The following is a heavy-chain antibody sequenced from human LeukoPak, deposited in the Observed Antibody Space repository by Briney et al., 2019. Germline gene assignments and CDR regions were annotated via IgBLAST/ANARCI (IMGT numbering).Heavy chain of an antibody. V-gene: IGHV4-39*01. CDR2: VYYSGST. CDR3: ASLVRGGSFYYYMDV. CDR1: GDSVSNVSYY. J-gene: IGHJ6*03. D-gene: IGHD3-10*01. Sequence: SQTLSLTCTVSGDSVSNVSYYWAWIRQPPGKGLEWIANVYYSGSTYYNPSLKSRVAISVDTSKNQFSLTLRSVTAADTGVYFCASLVRGGSFYYYMDVWAEGLRSPSR.